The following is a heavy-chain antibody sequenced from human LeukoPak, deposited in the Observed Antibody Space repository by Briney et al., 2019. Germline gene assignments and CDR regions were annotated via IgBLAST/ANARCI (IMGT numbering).Heavy chain of an antibody. V-gene: IGHV4-38-2*02. CDR3: AREGTDSYYDSSGYLY. D-gene: IGHD3-22*01. J-gene: IGHJ4*02. Sequence: SETLSLTCTVSGYSISSGYYWGWIRQPPGKGLEWIGSIYHSGTTYYNPSLKSRVTISVDTSKNQFSLTLTSVTAADTAVFYCAREGTDSYYDSSGYLYWGQGTLVTVSS. CDR2: IYHSGTT. CDR1: GYSISSGYY.